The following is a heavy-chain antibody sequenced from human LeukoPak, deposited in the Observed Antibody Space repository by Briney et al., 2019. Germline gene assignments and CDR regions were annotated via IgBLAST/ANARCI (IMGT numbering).Heavy chain of an antibody. CDR2: IYTSGST. Sequence: PSETLSLTCTVSGGSISSYYWSWIRQPAGKGLEGIGRIYTSGSTNYNPSLKSRVTMSVDTSKNQFSLKLSSVTAADTAVYYCARGTTFWSGAYYYYYMDVWGKGTTVTVSS. D-gene: IGHD3-3*01. V-gene: IGHV4-4*07. J-gene: IGHJ6*03. CDR1: GGSISSYY. CDR3: ARGTTFWSGAYYYYYMDV.